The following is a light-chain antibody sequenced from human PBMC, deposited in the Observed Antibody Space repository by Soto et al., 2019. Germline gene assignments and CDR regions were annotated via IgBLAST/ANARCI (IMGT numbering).Light chain of an antibody. CDR2: EVS. CDR1: SSDVGGYNY. CDR3: RSYTSSSTVG. Sequence: QSALTQPASVSGSPGQSITISCTGTSSDVGGYNYVSWYQQHPGKAPKLMIYEVSNRPSGVSNRFSGSKSGNTASLTISGLQAEDGADYYCRSYTSSSTVGFGTGTKVTVL. J-gene: IGLJ1*01. V-gene: IGLV2-14*01.